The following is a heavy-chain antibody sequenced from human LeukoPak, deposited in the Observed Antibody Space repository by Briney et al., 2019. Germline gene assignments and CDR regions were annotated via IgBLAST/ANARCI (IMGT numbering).Heavy chain of an antibody. V-gene: IGHV4-59*08. CDR2: IYYTGST. J-gene: IGHJ4*02. Sequence: SETLSLTCTVSGGSISSYYWSWIRQPPGKGLEWIGYIYYTGSTNYNPSLTSRVNISVDTSKNQFSLKLGSVTAADTAVYYCARGDYGGNSRSPFDYWGQGTLVTVSS. CDR1: GGSISSYY. CDR3: ARGDYGGNSRSPFDY. D-gene: IGHD4-23*01.